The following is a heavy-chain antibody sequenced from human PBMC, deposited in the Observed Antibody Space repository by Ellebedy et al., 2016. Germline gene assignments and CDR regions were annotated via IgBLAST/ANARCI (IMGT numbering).Heavy chain of an antibody. J-gene: IGHJ2*01. Sequence: SETLPLTXAVYVGSFSGYYWSWIRQAPGKGLEWIGEINHSGSTDYNPSLKSRTIISVDTSKNQFSLRLTSATAADTAVYYCARQDERARYFDFWGRGSLVTVSS. CDR3: ARQDERARYFDF. CDR1: VGSFSGYY. V-gene: IGHV4-34*01. CDR2: INHSGST.